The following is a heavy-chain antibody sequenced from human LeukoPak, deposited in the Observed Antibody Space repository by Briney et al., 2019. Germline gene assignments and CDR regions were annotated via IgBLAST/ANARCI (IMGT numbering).Heavy chain of an antibody. CDR1: GFSFSSYA. CDR2: INDSGGST. Sequence: GGSLRLSCAASGFSFSSYAMSWVRQAPGKGLEWVSTINDSGGSTYYADSVKGRFTISRDNSKNTLYLQMDSLRAEDTAVYYCAKDNAYSNRNGQYWFDPWGQGTLVTVSS. CDR3: AKDNAYSNRNGQYWFDP. V-gene: IGHV3-23*01. D-gene: IGHD6-13*01. J-gene: IGHJ5*02.